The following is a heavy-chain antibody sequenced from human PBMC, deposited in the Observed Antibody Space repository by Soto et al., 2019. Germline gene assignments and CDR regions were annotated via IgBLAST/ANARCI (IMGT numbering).Heavy chain of an antibody. D-gene: IGHD3-22*01. V-gene: IGHV4-30-4*01. J-gene: IGHJ4*02. Sequence: SATLSLSCTVSGGSISSGDYYWSWIRQPPGKGLEWIGYIYYSGSTYYNPSLKSRVTISVDTSKNQFSLKLSSVTAADTAVYYCARGRYYDYSGYFHWGQGTLVTVS. CDR3: ARGRYYDYSGYFH. CDR1: GGSISSGDYY. CDR2: IYYSGST.